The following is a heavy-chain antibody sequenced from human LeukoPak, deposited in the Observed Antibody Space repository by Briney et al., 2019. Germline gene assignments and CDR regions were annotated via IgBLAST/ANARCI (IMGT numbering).Heavy chain of an antibody. Sequence: GASVKVSCKASGYTFTSYYMHWVRQAPGQGLEWMGIINPSGGSTSYAQKFQGRVTMTRDMSTSTVYMELSSLRSEDTAVYYCARCRTAVAGTDYWGQGTLVTVSS. CDR3: ARCRTAVAGTDY. D-gene: IGHD6-19*01. CDR2: INPSGGST. CDR1: GYTFTSYY. V-gene: IGHV1-46*01. J-gene: IGHJ4*02.